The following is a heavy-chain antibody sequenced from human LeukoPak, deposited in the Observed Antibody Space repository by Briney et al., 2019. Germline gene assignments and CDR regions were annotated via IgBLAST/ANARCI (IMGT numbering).Heavy chain of an antibody. Sequence: GGSLRLSCAASGFSFSSYNMNWFRQAPGKGLEWVSSISSSSRYIYYADSVKGRFTISRDNTKNSLYLQMNSLRAEDTAVYYCARELGYCTSTSCFERADPWGQGTLVTVSS. CDR3: ARELGYCTSTSCFERADP. V-gene: IGHV3-21*01. CDR2: ISSSSRYI. J-gene: IGHJ5*02. CDR1: GFSFSSYN. D-gene: IGHD2-2*01.